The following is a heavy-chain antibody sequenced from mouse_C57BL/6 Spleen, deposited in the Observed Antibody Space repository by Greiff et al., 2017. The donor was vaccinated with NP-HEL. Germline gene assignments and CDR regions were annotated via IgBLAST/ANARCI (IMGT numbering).Heavy chain of an antibody. Sequence: EVKVVESGAELVKPGASVKLSCTASGFNIKDYYMHWVKQRTEQGLEWIGRIDPEDGETKYAPKFQGKATITADTSSNTAYLQLSSLTSEDTAVYYCASDYGSSYGYAMDYWGQGTSVTVSS. CDR2: IDPEDGET. CDR3: ASDYGSSYGYAMDY. D-gene: IGHD1-1*01. J-gene: IGHJ4*01. CDR1: GFNIKDYY. V-gene: IGHV14-2*01.